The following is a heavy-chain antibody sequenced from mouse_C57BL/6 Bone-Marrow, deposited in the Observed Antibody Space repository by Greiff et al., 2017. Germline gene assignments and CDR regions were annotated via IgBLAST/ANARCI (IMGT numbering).Heavy chain of an antibody. D-gene: IGHD1-1*01. J-gene: IGHJ2*01. CDR2: IYPGDGDT. Sequence: VQLQQSGPELVKPGASVKISCQASGYAFSSSWMNWVKQRPGKGLEWIGRIYPGDGDTNYNGKFKGKATLTADKSTSTAYMQLSSLTSEDSAVYFCESITTVVATNYWGQGTTLTVSS. CDR1: GYAFSSSW. CDR3: ESITTVVATNY. V-gene: IGHV1-82*01.